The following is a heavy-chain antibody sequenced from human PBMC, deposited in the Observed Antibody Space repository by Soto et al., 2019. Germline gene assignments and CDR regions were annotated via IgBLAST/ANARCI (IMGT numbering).Heavy chain of an antibody. D-gene: IGHD3-10*01. V-gene: IGHV3-23*01. CDR3: ARASGESYPGSRVFDS. CDR1: GFTFSNNA. J-gene: IGHJ4*02. Sequence: GGSLRLSCAASGFTFSNNAMTWVRQAPGKGLEWVSVITNTGGDSLYAVSVKGRFTISRDNFKNTLYLQMNSLRAEDTAIYYCARASGESYPGSRVFDSWGQGTRVTVSS. CDR2: ITNTGGDS.